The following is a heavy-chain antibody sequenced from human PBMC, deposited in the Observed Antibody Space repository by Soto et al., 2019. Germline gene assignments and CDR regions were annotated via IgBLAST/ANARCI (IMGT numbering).Heavy chain of an antibody. D-gene: IGHD3-22*01. CDR2: ISHSGKT. CDR1: GYSISSGYY. V-gene: IGHV4-38-2*02. Sequence: PSETLCLTCAVFGYSISSGYYWGWIRQPPGKGLEWIGSISHSGKTYYNPSLKSRVNISVDTSKNTLFLKLSSVTAAETAVYYCARDFGEYDDSSDYFQLEGGGPWGQGTPVTVS. J-gene: IGHJ5*02. CDR3: ARDFGEYDDSSDYFQLEGGGP.